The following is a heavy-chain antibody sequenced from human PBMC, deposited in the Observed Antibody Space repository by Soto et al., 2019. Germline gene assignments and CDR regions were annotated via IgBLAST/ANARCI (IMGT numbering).Heavy chain of an antibody. CDR3: ARGLGYCSSTSCYNFDY. Sequence: ASVKVSCKASGYTFTGYYMHWVLQAPGQGLEWMGWINPNSGGTNYAQKFQGRVTMTRDTSISTAYMELSRLRSDDTAVYYCARGLGYCSSTSCYNFDYWGQGTLVTVSS. V-gene: IGHV1-2*02. D-gene: IGHD2-2*01. CDR2: INPNSGGT. J-gene: IGHJ4*02. CDR1: GYTFTGYY.